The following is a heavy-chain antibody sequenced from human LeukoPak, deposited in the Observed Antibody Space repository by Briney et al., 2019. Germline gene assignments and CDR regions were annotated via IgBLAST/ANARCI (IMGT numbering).Heavy chain of an antibody. J-gene: IGHJ4*02. CDR2: IYTSGTT. CDR3: AREGGSGRSFDY. CDR1: GGSISSYY. V-gene: IGHV4-4*07. Sequence: SETLSLTCTVSGGSISSYYWNWIRQPPGKGLEWIGRIYTSGTTNYNPSLKSGVTMSLDTSKNQFSLRLSSVTAADTAVYYCAREGGSGRSFDYWGQGTLVTVSS. D-gene: IGHD3-10*01.